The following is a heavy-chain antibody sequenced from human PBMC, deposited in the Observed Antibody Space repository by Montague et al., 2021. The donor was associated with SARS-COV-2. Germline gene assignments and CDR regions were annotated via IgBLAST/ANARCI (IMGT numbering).Heavy chain of an antibody. D-gene: IGHD2-8*02. J-gene: IGHJ3*01. V-gene: IGHV6-1*01. CDR2: TKYTSTRYE. Sequence: CAISGDSVSSNIAAWNWIRQSPSRGLEWLGRTKYTSTRYETYAVSVQSRITITADTSENQFSLHLNSVTPEDMAVYYCARDLYWAFDAWGLGTTVTVSA. CDR1: GDSVSSNIAA. CDR3: ARDLYWAFDA.